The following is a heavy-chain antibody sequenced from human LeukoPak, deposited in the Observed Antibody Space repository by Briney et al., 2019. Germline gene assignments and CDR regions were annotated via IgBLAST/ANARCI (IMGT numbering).Heavy chain of an antibody. Sequence: PSETLSLTCTVSGGSISSGSYYWSWIRQPAGRGLEWIGRIYTSGSTNYNPSLKSRVTISVDTSKNQFSLKLSSVTAADTAVYYCARVYGGPPGPHYYYMDVGGKGTTVTVSS. V-gene: IGHV4-61*02. CDR1: GGSISSGSYY. CDR3: ARVYGGPPGPHYYYMDV. J-gene: IGHJ6*03. D-gene: IGHD4-23*01. CDR2: IYTSGST.